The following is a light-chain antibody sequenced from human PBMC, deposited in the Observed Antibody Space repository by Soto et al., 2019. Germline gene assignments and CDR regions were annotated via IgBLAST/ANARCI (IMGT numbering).Light chain of an antibody. CDR1: QSISSW. CDR2: DAF. CDR3: QQNNNTPYS. J-gene: IGKJ2*01. Sequence: DIQMTQSPSTLSASVGDRVTITCRASQSISSWLAWYQQKPGKAPKLLIYDAFNLESGVPSRFSGSGSGTESTPPISSRQPDFFKTYPPQQNNNTPYSLGQGTKREIK. V-gene: IGKV1-5*01.